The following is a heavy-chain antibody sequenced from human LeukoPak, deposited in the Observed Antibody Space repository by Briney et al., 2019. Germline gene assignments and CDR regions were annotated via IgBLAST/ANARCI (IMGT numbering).Heavy chain of an antibody. J-gene: IGHJ6*03. V-gene: IGHV3-23*01. CDR2: ISGSGGST. CDR1: GFTFSSYG. CDR3: ARVGYYDILTGTGYYYYYYMDV. Sequence: GGSLRLSCAASGFTFSSYGMSWVRQAPGKGLEWVSAISGSGGSTYYADSVKGRFTISRDNSKNTLYLQMNSLRAEDTAVYYCARVGYYDILTGTGYYYYYYMDVWGKGTTVTVSS. D-gene: IGHD3-9*01.